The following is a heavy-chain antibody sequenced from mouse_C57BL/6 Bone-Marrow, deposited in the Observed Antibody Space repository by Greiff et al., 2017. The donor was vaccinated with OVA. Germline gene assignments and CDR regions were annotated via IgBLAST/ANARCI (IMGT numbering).Heavy chain of an antibody. CDR3: TTDYYGSS. CDR1: GFNIKDDY. CDR2: IDPENGDT. Sequence: VHVKQSGAELVRPGASVKLSCTASGFNIKDDYMHWVKQRPEQGLEWIGWIDPENGDTEYASKFQGKATITADTSSNTAYLQLSSLTSEDTAVYYCTTDYYGSSWGQGTTLTVSS. D-gene: IGHD1-1*01. V-gene: IGHV14-4*01. J-gene: IGHJ2*01.